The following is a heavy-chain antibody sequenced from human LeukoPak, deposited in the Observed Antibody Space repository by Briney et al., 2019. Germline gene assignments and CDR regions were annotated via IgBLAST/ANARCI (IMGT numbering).Heavy chain of an antibody. CDR3: ARGGYSRPDY. J-gene: IGHJ4*02. Sequence: GGSLRLSCAASEFIFSNYGMNWVRQAPGKGLEWVSYISSNSRTINYADSVRGRFTISRDNGKNSLYLQMSSLRVEDTAVYYCARGGYSRPDYWGQGTLVTVSS. D-gene: IGHD4-11*01. V-gene: IGHV3-48*01. CDR1: EFIFSNYG. CDR2: ISSNSRTI.